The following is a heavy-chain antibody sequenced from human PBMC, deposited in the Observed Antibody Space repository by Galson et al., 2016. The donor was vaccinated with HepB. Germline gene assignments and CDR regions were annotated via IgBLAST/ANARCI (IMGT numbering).Heavy chain of an antibody. V-gene: IGHV1-18*01. Sequence: YAQNFQGRVTMTTDTSTSTAFLELRSLRSDDTAIYYCARESGVGVALGYWGQGTLVTVSS. CDR3: ARESGVGVALGY. J-gene: IGHJ4*02. D-gene: IGHD6-19*01.